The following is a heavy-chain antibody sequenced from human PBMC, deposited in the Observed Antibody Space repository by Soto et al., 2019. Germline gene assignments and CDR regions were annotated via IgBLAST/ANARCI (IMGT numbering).Heavy chain of an antibody. CDR2: IIPIYGTA. CDR1: GGTFSSIT. Sequence: SVKDSCKDAGGTFSSITISWVRQAPGQGLEWMGGIIPIYGTANYAQKFQDRVTIIADASTTTAYMELSSLRSEDTAIYYCAKDRRADWESYYYYAMDVWGQGTTVTVSS. D-gene: IGHD1-26*01. V-gene: IGHV1-69*13. CDR3: AKDRRADWESYYYYAMDV. J-gene: IGHJ6*02.